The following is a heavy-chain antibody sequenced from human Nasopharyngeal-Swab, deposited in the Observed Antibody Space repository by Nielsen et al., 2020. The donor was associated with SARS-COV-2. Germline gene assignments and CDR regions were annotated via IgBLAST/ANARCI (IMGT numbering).Heavy chain of an antibody. Sequence: GESLKISCAASEFTFSSYGMHWVRQAPGKGLEWVAFIRYDGSNKYYADSVKGRFTISRDNSKNTLYLQMNSLRAEDTAVYYCAKDGDRDGYGDFCLDYWGQGTLVTVSS. CDR3: AKDGDRDGYGDFCLDY. CDR2: IRYDGSNK. CDR1: EFTFSSYG. J-gene: IGHJ4*02. V-gene: IGHV3-30*02. D-gene: IGHD4-17*01.